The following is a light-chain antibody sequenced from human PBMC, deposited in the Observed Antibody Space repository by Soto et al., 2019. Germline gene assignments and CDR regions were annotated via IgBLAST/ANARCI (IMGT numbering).Light chain of an antibody. CDR2: DVS. CDR3: CSYAGSYTWV. Sequence: QSALTQPRSVSGSPGQSVTISCTGTSSDVGVYNYVSWYQQHPGKAPKLMIYDVSKRTSGVPDRFSGSKAGNTASQTISGLQAEDEADYYCCSYAGSYTWVFGGGTELTVL. V-gene: IGLV2-11*01. CDR1: SSDVGVYNY. J-gene: IGLJ3*02.